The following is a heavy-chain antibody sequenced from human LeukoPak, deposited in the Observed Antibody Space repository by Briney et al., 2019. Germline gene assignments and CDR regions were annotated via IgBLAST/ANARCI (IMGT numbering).Heavy chain of an antibody. D-gene: IGHD5-12*01. CDR2: IYYSGST. CDR3: ARYRGYSGYDP. V-gene: IGHV4-59*01. CDR1: GGSISSYY. Sequence: SETLSLTCTVSGGSISSYYWSWIRQPPGKGLEWIGYIYYSGSTSYNPSLKSRLTISVDTSLNQFSLKLNSVTAADTAVYYCARYRGYSGYDPWGQGTLVTVSS. J-gene: IGHJ5*02.